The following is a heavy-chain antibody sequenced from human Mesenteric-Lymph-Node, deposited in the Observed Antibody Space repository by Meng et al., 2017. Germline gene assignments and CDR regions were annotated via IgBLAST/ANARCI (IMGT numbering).Heavy chain of an antibody. CDR3: ARDQGYGSAYYYFDY. D-gene: IGHD3-10*01. V-gene: IGHV3-30*04. CDR2: ISYDGSNK. J-gene: IGHJ4*02. CDR1: GFTFSSYA. Sequence: GGSLRLSCAASGFTFSSYAMHWVRQAPGKGLEWVAVISYDGSNKYYADSVKGRFTISRDNSKNTLYLQMNSLRAEDTAVYYCARDQGYGSAYYYFDYWGQGTLVTGYS.